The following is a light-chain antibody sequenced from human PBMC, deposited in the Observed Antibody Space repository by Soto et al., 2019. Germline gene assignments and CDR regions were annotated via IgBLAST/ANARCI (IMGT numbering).Light chain of an antibody. V-gene: IGKV3-15*01. CDR2: RAS. Sequence: IVVTISAADLSVSPEERATLSCRASQSVSDNLAWYQQKPGQAPRLLIYRASTRATGIPARFSGSGSGTDFTLTISIRQSEDFAVYYCQQYTNLLRTFGGGTKVDIK. J-gene: IGKJ4*02. CDR1: QSVSDN. CDR3: QQYTNLLRT.